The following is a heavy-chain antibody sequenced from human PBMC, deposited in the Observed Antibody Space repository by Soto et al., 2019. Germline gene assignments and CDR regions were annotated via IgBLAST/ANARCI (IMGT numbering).Heavy chain of an antibody. CDR3: ARERGYDFWSGYSSDYGMDV. Sequence: ASVKVSCKASGYTFTSYDINWVRQATGQGLEWMGWMNPNSGNTGYAQKFQGRVTMTRNTSISTAYMELSSLRSEDTAVYYCARERGYDFWSGYSSDYGMDVWGQGTTVTV. V-gene: IGHV1-8*01. D-gene: IGHD3-3*01. CDR2: MNPNSGNT. J-gene: IGHJ6*02. CDR1: GYTFTSYD.